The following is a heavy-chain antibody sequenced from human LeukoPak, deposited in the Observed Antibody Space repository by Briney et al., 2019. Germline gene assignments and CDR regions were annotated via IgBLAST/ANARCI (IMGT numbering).Heavy chain of an antibody. CDR2: TYYRSKWYN. CDR1: GDSVSSNSAA. V-gene: IGHV6-1*01. CDR3: ARVTGYMIEDYFDY. Sequence: SQTLSLTCAISGDSVSSNSAAWNWIRQSPSRGLEWLGMTYYRSKWYNDYAVSVESRITINLDTSKNQFSLQLRSVTPEDTAVYYCARVTGYMIEDYFDYWGQGTLVTVSS. J-gene: IGHJ4*02. D-gene: IGHD3-22*01.